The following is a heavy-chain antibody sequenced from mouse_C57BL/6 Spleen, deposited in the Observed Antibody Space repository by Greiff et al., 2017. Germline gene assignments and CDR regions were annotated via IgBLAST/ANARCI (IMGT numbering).Heavy chain of an antibody. V-gene: IGHV1-39*01. CDR2: INPNYGTT. CDR1: GYSFTDYN. D-gene: IGHD1-1*01. CDR3: ASEPVVATYYYAMDY. Sequence: EVQLQQSGPELVKPGASVKISCKASGYSFTDYNMNWVKQSNGKSLEWIGVINPNYGTTSYNQKFKGKATLTVDQSSSTAYMQLNSLKSEDSAVYYCASEPVVATYYYAMDYWGQGTSVTVSS. J-gene: IGHJ4*01.